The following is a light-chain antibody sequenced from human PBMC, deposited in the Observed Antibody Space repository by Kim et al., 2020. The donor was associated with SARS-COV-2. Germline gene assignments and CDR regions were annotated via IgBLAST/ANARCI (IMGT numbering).Light chain of an antibody. Sequence: KTVTISYNRSSGSVVGNWVQWYQQRPGSAPTTVIYEDNQRPSGVPDRFSGSIDSSSNSASLTISGLKTEDEADYYCQSYDSSNLVIFGGGTKVTVL. J-gene: IGLJ2*01. V-gene: IGLV6-57*03. CDR3: QSYDSSNLVI. CDR1: SGSVVGNW. CDR2: EDN.